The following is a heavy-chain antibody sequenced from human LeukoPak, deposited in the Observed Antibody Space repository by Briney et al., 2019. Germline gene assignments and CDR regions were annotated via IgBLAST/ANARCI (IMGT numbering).Heavy chain of an antibody. Sequence: GGSLRLSCAASGFTFSSCGMNWVRQAPGKGLEWVSSISGSSTYIYYADSVKGRFTISRDNAKNSLYLQMNSLRAEDTAVYYCARGSEWSSGVSDYWGQGTLVTVSS. J-gene: IGHJ4*02. CDR2: ISGSSTYI. D-gene: IGHD3-3*01. V-gene: IGHV3-21*01. CDR1: GFTFSSCG. CDR3: ARGSEWSSGVSDY.